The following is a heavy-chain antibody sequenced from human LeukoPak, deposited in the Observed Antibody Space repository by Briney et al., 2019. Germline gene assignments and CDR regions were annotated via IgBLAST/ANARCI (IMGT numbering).Heavy chain of an antibody. Sequence: SETLSLTCAVYGGSFSGYYWSWIRQPPGKGLEWIGEINHSGSTNYNPSLKSRVTISVDTSKNQFSLKLSSVTAADTAVYYCARSSWTRFDYWGQGTPVTVSS. D-gene: IGHD6-13*01. CDR2: INHSGST. V-gene: IGHV4-34*01. J-gene: IGHJ4*02. CDR1: GGSFSGYY. CDR3: ARSSWTRFDY.